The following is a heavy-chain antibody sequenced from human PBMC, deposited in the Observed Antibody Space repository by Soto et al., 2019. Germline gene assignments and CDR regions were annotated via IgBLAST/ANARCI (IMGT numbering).Heavy chain of an antibody. D-gene: IGHD2-2*01. CDR2: INPNSGGT. V-gene: IGHV1-2*02. Sequence: ASVEVSCKASGYTFTGYYMHWVRLAPGQGLEWMGWINPNSGGTNYAQKFQGRVTMTRDTSISTAYMELSRLRSDDTAVYYCASGYCSSTSCPDWGQGTLVTVSS. CDR1: GYTFTGYY. J-gene: IGHJ4*02. CDR3: ASGYCSSTSCPD.